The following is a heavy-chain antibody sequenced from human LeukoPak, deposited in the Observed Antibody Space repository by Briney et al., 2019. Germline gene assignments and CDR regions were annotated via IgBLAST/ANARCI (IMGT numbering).Heavy chain of an antibody. J-gene: IGHJ4*02. CDR1: GYTFTSYA. V-gene: IGHV1-3*01. CDR3: ARAPMTTVTLFDY. CDR2: INAGNGNT. Sequence: ASVKVSCKASGYTFTSYAMHWVRQAPGQRLEWMGWINAGNGNTKCSQKFQGRVTITRDTSASTAYMELSSLRSEDTAVYYCARAPMTTVTLFDYWGQGTLVTVSS. D-gene: IGHD4-17*01.